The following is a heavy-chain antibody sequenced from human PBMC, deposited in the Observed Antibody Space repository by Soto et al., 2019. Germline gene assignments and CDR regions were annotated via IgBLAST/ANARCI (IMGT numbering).Heavy chain of an antibody. Sequence: QVQLQDSGPGLVKPSETLSLTCTVSGGSISSYYWSWIRQPAGRGLEGIGCLYRSGSTNYNPSVKSRVNMPVDTSRRRFCLKLSSVTAADTAVYYCAREDGRQLGLYCWGQETLVTVSS. V-gene: IGHV4-4*07. CDR1: GGSISSYY. CDR2: LYRSGST. D-gene: IGHD6-6*01. J-gene: IGHJ4*02. CDR3: AREDGRQLGLYC.